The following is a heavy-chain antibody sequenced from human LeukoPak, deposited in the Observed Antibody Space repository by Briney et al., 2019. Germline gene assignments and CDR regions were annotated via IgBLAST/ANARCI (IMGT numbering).Heavy chain of an antibody. CDR2: INHSGST. D-gene: IGHD5-18*01. J-gene: IGHJ4*02. CDR1: GGSFSGYY. V-gene: IGHV4-34*01. CDR3: ARKRVDTAMVTIFDY. Sequence: SETLSLTCAVYGGSFSGYYWSWIRRPPGKGLEWIGEINHSGSTNYNPSLKSRVTISVDTSKNQFSLKLSSVTAADTAVYYCARKRVDTAMVTIFDYWGQGTLVTVSS.